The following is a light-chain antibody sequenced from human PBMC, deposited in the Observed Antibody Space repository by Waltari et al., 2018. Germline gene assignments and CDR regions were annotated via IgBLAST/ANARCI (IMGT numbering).Light chain of an antibody. J-gene: IGKJ4*01. CDR2: GAS. CDR3: QQYDGSVLI. CDR1: QTINNNF. V-gene: IGKV3-20*01. Sequence: IVLTQSPDTLSLSPGQRATLSCRASQTINNNFLVWYQQKPGQAPRLIIHGASSRATGFPDRFSGSGSGTDFTLTISSLKPEDSAVYYCQQYDGSVLIFGGGTKVEI.